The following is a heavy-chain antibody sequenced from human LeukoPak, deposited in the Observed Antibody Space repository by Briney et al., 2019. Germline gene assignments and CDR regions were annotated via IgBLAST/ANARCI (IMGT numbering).Heavy chain of an antibody. CDR2: IIPILGIA. CDR3: ARDQESGSYYYYYGMDV. J-gene: IGHJ6*02. CDR1: GGTFSSYA. V-gene: IGHV1-69*04. D-gene: IGHD1-26*01. Sequence: GASVKVSCKASGGTFSSYAISWVRQAPGQGLEWMGRIIPILGIANYAQKFQGRVTITADKSTSTAYMELSSLRSEDTAVYYCARDQESGSYYYYYGMDVWGQGTMVTVSS.